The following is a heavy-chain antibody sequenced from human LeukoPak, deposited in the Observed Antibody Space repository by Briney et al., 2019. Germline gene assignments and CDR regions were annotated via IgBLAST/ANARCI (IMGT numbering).Heavy chain of an antibody. J-gene: IGHJ4*02. D-gene: IGHD3-22*01. V-gene: IGHV3-30*03. CDR1: GFTFSTYV. CDR2: ISYDGSNK. Sequence: GGSLRLSCAASGFTFSTYVMNWVRQAPGKGLEWVAVISYDGSNKYYADSVKGRFTISRDNSKNTLYLQMNSLRAEDTAVYYCAIGGRYDSSGYATPFDYWGQGTLVTVSS. CDR3: AIGGRYDSSGYATPFDY.